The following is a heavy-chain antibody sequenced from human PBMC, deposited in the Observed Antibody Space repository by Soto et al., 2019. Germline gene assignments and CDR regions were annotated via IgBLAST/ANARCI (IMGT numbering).Heavy chain of an antibody. CDR3: ARGFWDHDGSYSGFDY. D-gene: IGHD1-26*01. CDR1: GGSISGYY. J-gene: IGHJ4*02. Sequence: SETLSLTCPVSGGSISGYYWSWIRQPPGKGLEWIGYIYFNGNTNYNPSLKSRVTILVDTSKNQISLTLSSVTAADTDVYYCARGFWDHDGSYSGFDYWGQGTLVTVS. CDR2: IYFNGNT. V-gene: IGHV4-59*01.